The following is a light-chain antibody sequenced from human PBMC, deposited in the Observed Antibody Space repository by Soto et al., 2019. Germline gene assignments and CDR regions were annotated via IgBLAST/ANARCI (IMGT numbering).Light chain of an antibody. Sequence: EIVLTQSPGTLSLSPGERATLSCRASQSVGSNYLAWYQQKPGQAPRLLIYGASSRATGIPDRFSGSGSGTDFTLTINRLEPEDFAVYYCQQYGSSPLTFGGGTKVDMK. CDR2: GAS. J-gene: IGKJ4*01. CDR1: QSVGSNY. V-gene: IGKV3-20*01. CDR3: QQYGSSPLT.